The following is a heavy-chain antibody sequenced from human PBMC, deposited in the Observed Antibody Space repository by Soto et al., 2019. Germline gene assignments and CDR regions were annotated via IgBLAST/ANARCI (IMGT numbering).Heavy chain of an antibody. J-gene: IGHJ4*02. CDR2: ISYDGSNK. V-gene: IGHV3-30-3*02. D-gene: IGHD3-16*01. CDR1: GFTFSSYA. Sequence: PGGYLRLSCAASGFTFSSYAMHWVRQAPGKGLEWMAVISYDGSNKYYADSVKGRFTISRDNSKNTLYLQRNSLRAEDTAVYYCANDCRPGGNPAFYFDFWGQGAHVIVS. CDR3: ANDCRPGGNPAFYFDF.